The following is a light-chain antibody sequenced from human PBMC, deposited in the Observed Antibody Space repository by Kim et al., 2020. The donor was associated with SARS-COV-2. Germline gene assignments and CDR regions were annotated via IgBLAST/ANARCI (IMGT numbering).Light chain of an antibody. Sequence: GQSVTISCTGTSSDVGGYNYVSWYQQHRGKAPKLMIYEVSKRPSGVPDRFSGSKSGNTASLTVSGLQAEDEADYYCSSYAGSNNWVFGGGTQLTVL. CDR2: EVS. J-gene: IGLJ3*02. V-gene: IGLV2-8*01. CDR3: SSYAGSNNWV. CDR1: SSDVGGYNY.